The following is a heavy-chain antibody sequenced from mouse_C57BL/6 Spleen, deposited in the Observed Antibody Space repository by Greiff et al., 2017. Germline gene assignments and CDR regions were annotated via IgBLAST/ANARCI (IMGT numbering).Heavy chain of an antibody. J-gene: IGHJ3*01. Sequence: EVKLVESGGGLVKPGGSLKLSCAASGFTFSSYAMSWVRQTPGKRLEWVATISDGGSYTYYPDNVKGRFTISGDNAKNNLYMPMRHLKSEDTAMYYGAMSDYDGYPLAYWGQGTLVTVSA. CDR2: ISDGGSYT. D-gene: IGHD2-3*01. V-gene: IGHV5-4*03. CDR1: GFTFSSYA. CDR3: AMSDYDGYPLAY.